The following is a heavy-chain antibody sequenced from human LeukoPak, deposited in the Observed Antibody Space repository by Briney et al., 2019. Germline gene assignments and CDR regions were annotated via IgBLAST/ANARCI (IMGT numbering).Heavy chain of an antibody. J-gene: IGHJ4*02. CDR2: ISGSGGST. CDR3: AKDQTPRVVIPGYFDY. D-gene: IGHD3-3*01. CDR1: GFTFSSYA. Sequence: PGGSLRLSCAASGFTFSSYAMSLVRQAPGKGLEWVSAISGSGGSTYYADSVKGRFTISRDNSKNTLYLQMNSLRAEDTAVYYCAKDQTPRVVIPGYFDYWGQGTLVTVSS. V-gene: IGHV3-23*01.